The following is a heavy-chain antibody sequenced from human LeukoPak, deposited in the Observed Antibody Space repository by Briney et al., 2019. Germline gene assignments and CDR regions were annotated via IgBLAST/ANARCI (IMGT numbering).Heavy chain of an antibody. Sequence: GASVKVSCKASGYTFISHGITWARQAPGQGLEWMGWISTYSGNTHYAQKFQGRVTLTKDTSTTTAYLELRSLRSDDTAVYYCARDLAVLGVVFTSYMDVWGQGTPVTVSS. CDR3: ARDLAVLGVVFTSYMDV. J-gene: IGHJ6*03. V-gene: IGHV1-18*01. D-gene: IGHD3-3*01. CDR1: GYTFISHG. CDR2: ISTYSGNT.